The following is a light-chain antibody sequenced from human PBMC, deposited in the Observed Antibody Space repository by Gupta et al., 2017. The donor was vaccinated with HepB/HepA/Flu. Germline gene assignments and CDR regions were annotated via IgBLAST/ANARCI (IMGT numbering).Light chain of an antibody. CDR1: QSVLYSSNNKNY. J-gene: IGKJ1*01. CDR2: WAS. Sequence: DIVMTQSPDSLAVSLGERATINCKSSQSVLYSSNNKNYLAWYQQKPGQPPNLLIYWASTRESGVPDRFSGGGSGTDFTLTISSLQAEDVAVYYCQQEDSVPWTFGQGTKVEIK. V-gene: IGKV4-1*01. CDR3: QQEDSVPWT.